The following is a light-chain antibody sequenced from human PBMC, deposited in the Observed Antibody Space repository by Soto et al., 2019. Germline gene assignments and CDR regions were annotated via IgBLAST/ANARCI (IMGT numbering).Light chain of an antibody. Sequence: ENVLTQSPGTLSLSPGERATLSCRASQSISSSFLAWYQQKPGQAPRLLIYGASSRATGIPDRFSGSGSGTDFTLSISRLEPEDVAVYYCQQNGSYPLTFGGGTKVDIK. V-gene: IGKV3-20*01. CDR2: GAS. CDR3: QQNGSYPLT. CDR1: QSISSSF. J-gene: IGKJ4*01.